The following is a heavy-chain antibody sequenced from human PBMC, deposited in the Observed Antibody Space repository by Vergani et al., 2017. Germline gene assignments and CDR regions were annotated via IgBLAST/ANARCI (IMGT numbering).Heavy chain of an antibody. CDR3: ARGGGVYSYGYWSRYYYDSSGYYVFDY. D-gene: IGHD3-22*01. CDR2: IDPSDSYT. CDR1: GYSFTSYW. Sequence: EVQLVQSGAEVKKPGESLRISCKGSGYSFTSYWISWVRQMPGKGLEWMGRIDPSDSYTNYSPSFQGHVTISADKSISTAYLQWSSLKASDTAMYYCARGGGVYSYGYWSRYYYDSSGYYVFDYWGQGTLVTVSS. V-gene: IGHV5-10-1*03. J-gene: IGHJ4*02.